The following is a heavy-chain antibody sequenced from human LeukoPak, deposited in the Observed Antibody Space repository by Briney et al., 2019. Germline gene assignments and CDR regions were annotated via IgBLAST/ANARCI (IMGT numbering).Heavy chain of an antibody. V-gene: IGHV4-59*01. CDR1: GGSISSYY. D-gene: IGHD5-24*01. CDR2: IYYSGST. Sequence: SETLSLTCTVSGGSISSYYWSWIRQPPGKGLEWIRYIYYSGSTNYNPSLKSRVTISVDTSKNQFSLKLSSVTAADTAVYYCARGDVEMAKGHDYWGQGTLVTVSS. J-gene: IGHJ4*02. CDR3: ARGDVEMAKGHDY.